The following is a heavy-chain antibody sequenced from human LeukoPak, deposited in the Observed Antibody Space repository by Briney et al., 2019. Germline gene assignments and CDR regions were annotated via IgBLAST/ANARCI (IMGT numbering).Heavy chain of an antibody. CDR2: ISSSSSYI. D-gene: IGHD2-21*02. CDR1: GFTFSTYA. J-gene: IGHJ4*02. V-gene: IGHV3-21*01. Sequence: GGSLRLSCAASGFTFSTYAMSWVRQAPGKGLEWVSSISSSSSYIYYADSVKGRFTISRDNAKNSLYLQMNSLRAEDTAVYYCARGPYCGGDCYTTSHFDYWGQGTLVTVSS. CDR3: ARGPYCGGDCYTTSHFDY.